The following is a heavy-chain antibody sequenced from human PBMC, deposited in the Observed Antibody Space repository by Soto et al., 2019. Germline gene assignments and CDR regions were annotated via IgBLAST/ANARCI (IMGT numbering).Heavy chain of an antibody. J-gene: IGHJ4*02. V-gene: IGHV1-46*01. CDR3: ARGRRYTF. Sequence: QVQLLQSGAEVKKPGASVYISCKASGYPFSHYYMNWVRQAPGQGLEWMGKINPDGGATTFAQNFQGRVTITSDASPGTVYMELSSLTSVDTAVYYCARGRRYTFWGQGTLVSVSS. CDR1: GYPFSHYY. CDR2: INPDGGAT. D-gene: IGHD1-1*01.